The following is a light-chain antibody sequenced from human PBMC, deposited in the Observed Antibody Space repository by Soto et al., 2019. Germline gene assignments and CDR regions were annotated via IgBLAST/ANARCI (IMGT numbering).Light chain of an antibody. CDR1: SSDVGGYNY. V-gene: IGLV2-14*03. J-gene: IGLJ1*01. CDR3: SSYRASSTTHYV. Sequence: QSPLTQPASLSGSPGQSITISCTGTSSDVGGYNYVSWYQQHPGKGPKLMIYDVNNRPSGVSDRFSGSKSGNTASLTISGLQAEDEADYYCSSYRASSTTHYVFGTGTKVTVL. CDR2: DVN.